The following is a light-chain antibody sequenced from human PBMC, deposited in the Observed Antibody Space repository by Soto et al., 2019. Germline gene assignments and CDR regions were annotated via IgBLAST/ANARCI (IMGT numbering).Light chain of an antibody. CDR1: QGITNC. J-gene: IGKJ3*01. CDR2: DAS. CDR3: QQHNTLPIT. Sequence: DIQMTQSPSSLSASVGDRVTITCRASQGITNCLSWYQQKPGKAIQLLIYDASNLETGVPSRFSGSGSGTDFTFTINSLQPEDFATYYCQQHNTLPITFGPGTTVDI. V-gene: IGKV1-33*01.